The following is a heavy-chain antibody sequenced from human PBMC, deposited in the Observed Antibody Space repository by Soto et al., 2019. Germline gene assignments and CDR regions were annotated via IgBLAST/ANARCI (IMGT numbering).Heavy chain of an antibody. CDR1: GFTFSNYA. Sequence: GGSLRLSCAASGFTFSNYAIYWVRQAPGKGLEGVALVSYDGRNKYYADSVKGRFTISRDNSKNTVLLQMNSLRVEDTAVYYCARGPANGDYGSYFDYWGQGTLVTVSS. CDR3: ARGPANGDYGSYFDY. V-gene: IGHV3-30-3*01. D-gene: IGHD4-17*01. J-gene: IGHJ4*02. CDR2: VSYDGRNK.